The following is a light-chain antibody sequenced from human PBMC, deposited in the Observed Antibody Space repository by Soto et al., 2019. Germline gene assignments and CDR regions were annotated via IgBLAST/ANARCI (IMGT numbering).Light chain of an antibody. CDR2: GAS. Sequence: EVVMTQSPATLSVSPGERATLSCRASQSVSSNLAWYQQKPGQAPRLLIYGASNRATGIPARFSGSGSGTDFTLTISSLQSEDFSVYYCQQYNNWPLYTFGQGTKLEIK. J-gene: IGKJ2*01. CDR3: QQYNNWPLYT. V-gene: IGKV3D-15*01. CDR1: QSVSSN.